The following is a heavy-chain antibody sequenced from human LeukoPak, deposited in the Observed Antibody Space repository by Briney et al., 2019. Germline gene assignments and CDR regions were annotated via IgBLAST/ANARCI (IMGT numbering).Heavy chain of an antibody. CDR3: ARLRAIHPMDV. CDR2: IYYSGST. J-gene: IGHJ6*02. V-gene: IGHV4-39*01. CDR1: GGSISSSSYY. Sequence: PSETLSLTCTVSGGSISSSSYYWGWIRQPPGKGLEWIGSIYYSGSTYYNPSLKSRVTISVDTSKNQFSLKLSSVTAADTAVYYCARLRAIHPMDVWGQGTTVTVSS. D-gene: IGHD5-18*01.